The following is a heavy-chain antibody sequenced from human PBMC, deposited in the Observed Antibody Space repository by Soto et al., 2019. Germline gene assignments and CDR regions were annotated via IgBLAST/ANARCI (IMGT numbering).Heavy chain of an antibody. CDR3: ARDSAPWSGYYFDY. D-gene: IGHD2-8*02. CDR1: GYTLTGYY. V-gene: IGHV1-2*02. Sequence: ASVKVSSKAPGYTLTGYYMHWVRQSPGQGLEWMGWINAENGSTKYAQKLQGRVTITRDTSASTAYMELSSLRSEDTAVYYCARDSAPWSGYYFDYWGQGTLVTVSS. J-gene: IGHJ4*02. CDR2: INAENGST.